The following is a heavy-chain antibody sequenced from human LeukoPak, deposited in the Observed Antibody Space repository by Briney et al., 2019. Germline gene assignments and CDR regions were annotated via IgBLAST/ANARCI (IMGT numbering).Heavy chain of an antibody. J-gene: IGHJ1*01. V-gene: IGHV3-21*01. D-gene: IGHD1-26*01. CDR1: GFTFSSYS. CDR2: ISSSSSYI. Sequence: GGSLRLSCAASGFTFSSYSMNWVRQAPGKGLEWVSSISSSSSYIYYADSVKGRFTISRDDAKNSLYLQMNSLRAEDTAVYYCARDWVFGGSYWKHWGQGTLVTVSS. CDR3: ARDWVFGGSYWKH.